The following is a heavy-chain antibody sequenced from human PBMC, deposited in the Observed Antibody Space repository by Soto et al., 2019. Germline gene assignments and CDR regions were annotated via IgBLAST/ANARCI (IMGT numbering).Heavy chain of an antibody. CDR1: GGSFSGYY. D-gene: IGHD3-22*01. Sequence: PSETLSLTCAVYGGSFSGYYWSWIRQPPGKGLEWIGEINHSGSTNYNPSLKSRVTISVDTSKNQFSLKLSSVTAADTAVYYCARLSGYDSSGYYRYYYGMDVWGQGTTVTVSS. CDR2: INHSGST. CDR3: ARLSGYDSSGYYRYYYGMDV. J-gene: IGHJ6*02. V-gene: IGHV4-34*01.